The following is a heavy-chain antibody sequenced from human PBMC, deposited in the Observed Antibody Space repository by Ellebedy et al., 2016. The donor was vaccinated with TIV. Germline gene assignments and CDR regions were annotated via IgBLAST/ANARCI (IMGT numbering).Heavy chain of an antibody. CDR3: ARGGYNYGSFDTVDI. CDR2: IWYDGSHR. D-gene: IGHD5-18*01. J-gene: IGHJ3*02. Sequence: GESLKISCAASGFTFSDYGMHWVRQAPGKGLEWVAVIWYDGSHRYYADSVQGRFTISRDDSKNMLYLQMNSLRAEDTAVYYCARGGYNYGSFDTVDIWGQGTMVTVSS. V-gene: IGHV3-33*01. CDR1: GFTFSDYG.